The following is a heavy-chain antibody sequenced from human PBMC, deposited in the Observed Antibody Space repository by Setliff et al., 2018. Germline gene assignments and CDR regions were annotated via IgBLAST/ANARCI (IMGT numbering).Heavy chain of an antibody. Sequence: PGGSLRLSCDASGFTFSSYAMHWVRQAPGKRLEWVAVISFDGSNESYTDSVKGRFTISRDNSENTLYLQMNSLRADDTAVYYCARPTSAGRLWYMDVWGTGTTVTVSS. J-gene: IGHJ6*03. CDR3: ARPTSAGRLWYMDV. V-gene: IGHV3-30*10. D-gene: IGHD1-26*01. CDR2: ISFDGSNE. CDR1: GFTFSSYA.